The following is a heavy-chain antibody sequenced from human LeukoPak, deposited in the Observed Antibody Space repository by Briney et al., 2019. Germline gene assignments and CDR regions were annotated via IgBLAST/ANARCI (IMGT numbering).Heavy chain of an antibody. Sequence: PGGSLRLSCAASGFTFDDYTMHWVRQAPGKGLEWVSLISWDGGSTYYADSVKGRFTISRDNSKNSLYLQMNSLRTEDTALYYCAKSMVRGVTSYYYMDVWGKGTTVTVSS. CDR3: AKSMVRGVTSYYYMDV. D-gene: IGHD3-10*01. CDR2: ISWDGGST. CDR1: GFTFDDYT. J-gene: IGHJ6*03. V-gene: IGHV3-43*01.